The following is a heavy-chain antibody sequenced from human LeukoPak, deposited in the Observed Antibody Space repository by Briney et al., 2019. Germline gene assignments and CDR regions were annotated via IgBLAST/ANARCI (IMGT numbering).Heavy chain of an antibody. CDR3: ARDYGGNLAFDI. CDR1: GGTFSSYA. D-gene: IGHD4-23*01. J-gene: IGHJ3*02. CDR2: IIPILGTA. Sequence: SVKVSCKASGGTFSSYAISWVRQAPGQGLEWMGGIIPILGTANYAQKFQGRVTITADESTSTAYMELSSLRSEDTAVYYCARDYGGNLAFDIWGQGTMVTVSS. V-gene: IGHV1-69*13.